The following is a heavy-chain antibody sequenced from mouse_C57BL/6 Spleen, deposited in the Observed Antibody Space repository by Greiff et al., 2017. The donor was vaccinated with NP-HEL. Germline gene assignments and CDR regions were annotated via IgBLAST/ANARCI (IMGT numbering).Heavy chain of an antibody. CDR2: IYPRSGNT. D-gene: IGHD2-4*01. CDR3: ARSTIYYDYPYYFDY. CDR1: GYTFTSYG. Sequence: QVQLQQSGAELARPGASVKLSCKASGYTFTSYGISWVKQRTGQGLEWIGEIYPRSGNTYYNEKFKGKATLTADKSSSTAYMELRSLTSEDSAVYFCARSTIYYDYPYYFDYWGQGTTLTVSS. V-gene: IGHV1-81*01. J-gene: IGHJ2*01.